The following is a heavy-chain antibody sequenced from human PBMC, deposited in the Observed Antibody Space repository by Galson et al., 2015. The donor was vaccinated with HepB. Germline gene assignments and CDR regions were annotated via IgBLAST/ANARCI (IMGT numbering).Heavy chain of an antibody. CDR3: AKDGRSYYFDY. Sequence: SLRLSCAASGFTFDDYAMHWVRQAPGKGLEWVSGISWNSGSIGYADSVKGRFTISRDNAKNSLYLQMNSLRAEDTALYYCAKDGRSYYFDYWGQGTLVTVSS. V-gene: IGHV3-9*01. J-gene: IGHJ4*02. CDR2: ISWNSGSI. CDR1: GFTFDDYA.